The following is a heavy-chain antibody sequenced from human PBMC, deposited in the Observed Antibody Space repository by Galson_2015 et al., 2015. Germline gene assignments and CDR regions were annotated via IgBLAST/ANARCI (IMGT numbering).Heavy chain of an antibody. D-gene: IGHD2-21*02. CDR2: ISAYNGNT. Sequence: SVKVSCKASGYTFTSYGISWVRQAPGQGLEWMGWISAYNGNTNYAQKLQGRVTMTTDTSTSTAYMELRSLRSDDTAVYYCARGDRGGDWYPYYYYGMDVWGQGTTVTVSS. V-gene: IGHV1-18*04. CDR3: ARGDRGGDWYPYYYYGMDV. J-gene: IGHJ6*02. CDR1: GYTFTSYG.